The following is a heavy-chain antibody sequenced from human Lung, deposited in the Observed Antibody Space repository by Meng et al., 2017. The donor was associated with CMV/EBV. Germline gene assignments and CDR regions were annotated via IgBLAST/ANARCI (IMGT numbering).Heavy chain of an antibody. J-gene: IGHJ4*02. CDR1: VFSLSTSGVG. Sequence: SGXXLVXPTQTLSLTCTFSVFSLSTSGVGVGWTRQPSGKALEWVALIYRNDDKRYSATLKSRLKITKDTTTNQVVLTMTNMDPVDTATDYCAHRRTDIGVQWGGVYFDYWGQGXLVTVSS. CDR2: IYRNDDK. CDR3: AHRRTDIGVQWGGVYFDY. V-gene: IGHV2-5*01. D-gene: IGHD2-2*01.